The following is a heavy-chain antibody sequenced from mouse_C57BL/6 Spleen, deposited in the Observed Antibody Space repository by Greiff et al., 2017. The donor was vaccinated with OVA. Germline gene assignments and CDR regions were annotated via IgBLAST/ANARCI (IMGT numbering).Heavy chain of an antibody. V-gene: IGHV1-76*01. CDR1: GYTFNAYY. CDR3: ARGDWFAY. CDR2: FYPGSGNT. J-gene: IGHJ3*01. Sequence: VQLQESGAELVRPGASVKLSCKASGYTFNAYYINWVKQRPGQGLEWIARFYPGSGNTYYNEKFKGKATLTAEQSSSTAYEQLSSLTSEDSAVYFCARGDWFAYWGQGTLVTVSA.